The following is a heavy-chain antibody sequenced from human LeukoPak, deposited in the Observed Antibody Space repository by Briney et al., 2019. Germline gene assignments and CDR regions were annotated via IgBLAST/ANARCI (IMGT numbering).Heavy chain of an antibody. D-gene: IGHD1-1*01. CDR1: GGSISGYS. V-gene: IGHV4-59*01. CDR2: IYYSGST. J-gene: IGHJ3*02. CDR3: ARGTVKNALDI. Sequence: SETLSLTCTVSGGSISGYSWSWVRQPPGKGLEWIGYIYYSGSTNYNPSLKSRVTISVDTSKNQFSLKLSSVTAADTAVYYCARGTVKNALDIWAKGQWSPSLQ.